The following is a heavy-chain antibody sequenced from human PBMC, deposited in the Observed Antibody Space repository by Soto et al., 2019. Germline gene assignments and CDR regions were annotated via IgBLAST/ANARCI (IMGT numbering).Heavy chain of an antibody. CDR1: GYTFTSYG. D-gene: IGHD2-15*01. Sequence: ASVKVSCKASGYTFTSYGISWVRQAPGQGLEWMGWISAYNGNTNYAQKLQGRVTMTTDTSTSTAYMELRSLRSDDTAVYYCARGYCSGGSCYRSGDAFDIWGQGPMVTVSS. V-gene: IGHV1-18*01. CDR3: ARGYCSGGSCYRSGDAFDI. CDR2: ISAYNGNT. J-gene: IGHJ3*02.